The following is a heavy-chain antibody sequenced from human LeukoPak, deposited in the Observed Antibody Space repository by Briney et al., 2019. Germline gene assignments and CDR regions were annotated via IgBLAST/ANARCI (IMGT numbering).Heavy chain of an antibody. CDR2: ISSTSNYI. J-gene: IGHJ4*02. CDR3: ARDDRYSYGYSQSGHFDY. V-gene: IGHV3-21*01. Sequence: GGSLRLSCAASGFTFSSYAMNWVRQAPGKGLEWVSSISSTSNYIYYADSVKGRFTISRDNAKTSLYLQMNSLRAEDTAVYYCARDDRYSYGYSQSGHFDYWGQGILVTVSS. CDR1: GFTFSSYA. D-gene: IGHD5-18*01.